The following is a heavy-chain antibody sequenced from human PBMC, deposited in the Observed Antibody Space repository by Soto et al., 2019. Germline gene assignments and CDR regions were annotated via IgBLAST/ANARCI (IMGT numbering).Heavy chain of an antibody. J-gene: IGHJ4*02. CDR2: ISYDGINK. CDR1: GFTFSSYG. CDR3: AKDFFY. V-gene: IGHV3-30*18. Sequence: SLRLSCAASGFTFSSYGMHWVRQAPGKGLEWVAVISYDGINKYYADSVKGRFTISRDNSKNTLYLQMNSLRAEDTAVYYCAKDFFYWGQGTLVTVSS.